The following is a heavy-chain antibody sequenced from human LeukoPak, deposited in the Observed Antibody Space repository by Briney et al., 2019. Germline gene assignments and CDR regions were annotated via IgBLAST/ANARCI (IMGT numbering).Heavy chain of an antibody. D-gene: IGHD1-26*01. CDR3: ARVNSGSYYGASDI. V-gene: IGHV1-69*05. Sequence: SVKVSCKASGGTFSSYAISWVRQAPGQGLEWMGGIIPIFGTANYAQKFQGRVTITTDESTSTAYMELSSLRSEGTAVYYCARVNSGSYYGASDIWGQGTMVTVSS. CDR1: GGTFSSYA. J-gene: IGHJ3*02. CDR2: IIPIFGTA.